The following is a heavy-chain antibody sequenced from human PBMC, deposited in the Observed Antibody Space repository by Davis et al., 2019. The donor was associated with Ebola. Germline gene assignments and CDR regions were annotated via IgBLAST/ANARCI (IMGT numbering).Heavy chain of an antibody. CDR2: IYLTGKT. D-gene: IGHD3-22*01. CDR1: GYSISSGYY. Sequence: SETLSLTCTVSGYSISSGYYWGWIRQPPGKGLEWIGSIYLTGKTYYNPSLKSRVTISVDTSKNQFSLKLSSVTAADTAVYYCAKAYDSSGYAWFDPWGQGTLVTVSS. J-gene: IGHJ5*02. CDR3: AKAYDSSGYAWFDP. V-gene: IGHV4-38-2*02.